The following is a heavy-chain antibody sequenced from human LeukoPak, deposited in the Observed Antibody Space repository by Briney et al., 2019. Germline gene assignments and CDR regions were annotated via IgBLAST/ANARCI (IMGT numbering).Heavy chain of an antibody. J-gene: IGHJ4*02. CDR1: GFTFSSYW. V-gene: IGHV3-74*01. D-gene: IGHD5-12*01. CDR3: AGWGDSGYDHS. Sequence: GGSLRLSCAASGFTFSSYWMHWVRQAPGKGLVWVSRINNDGSSISYADFVKGRFTISRDNAKNTLYLQMNSLRAEDTAVYYCAGWGDSGYDHSWGQGTLVTVSS. CDR2: INNDGSSI.